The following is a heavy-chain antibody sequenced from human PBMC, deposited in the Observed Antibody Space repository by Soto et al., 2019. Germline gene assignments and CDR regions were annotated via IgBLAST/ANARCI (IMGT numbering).Heavy chain of an antibody. D-gene: IGHD6-19*01. Sequence: GASVKVSCKASGYTFTSYAMSWVRQAPGQRLEWMGWINAGNGNTKYSQKFQGRVTITRDTSASTAYMELSSLRSEDTAVYYCARERTVAGNDYWGQGTLVTVSS. V-gene: IGHV1-3*01. CDR3: ARERTVAGNDY. CDR2: INAGNGNT. CDR1: GYTFTSYA. J-gene: IGHJ4*02.